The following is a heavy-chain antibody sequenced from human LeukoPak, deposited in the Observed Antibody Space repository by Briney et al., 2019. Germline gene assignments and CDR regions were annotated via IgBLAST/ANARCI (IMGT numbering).Heavy chain of an antibody. Sequence: SVKVSCKPSGGTFSNSGFSWVRQARGQGLEWMGRIVPILGIQNYAQKFQGRVTITADKSTNTAYMELSSLRSDDTAMYYCAKDFTDDAFDIWGQGTMVTVS. CDR3: AKDFTDDAFDI. CDR1: GGTFSNSG. CDR2: IVPILGIQ. D-gene: IGHD3-16*01. V-gene: IGHV1-69*04. J-gene: IGHJ3*02.